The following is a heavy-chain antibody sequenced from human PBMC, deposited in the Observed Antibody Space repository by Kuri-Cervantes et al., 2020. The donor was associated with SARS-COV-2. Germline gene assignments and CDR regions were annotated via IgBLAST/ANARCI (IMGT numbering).Heavy chain of an antibody. J-gene: IGHJ6*03. Sequence: SETLSLTCTVSGGSISSHYWSWIRQPPGKGLEWIGYIYYSGSTNYNPSLKSRVTISVDTSKNQFSLKLSSVTAAGTAVYYCARTGDLLNYYYYYMDVWGKGTTVTVSS. CDR1: GGSISSHY. CDR2: IYYSGST. V-gene: IGHV4-59*08. D-gene: IGHD7-27*01. CDR3: ARTGDLLNYYYYYMDV.